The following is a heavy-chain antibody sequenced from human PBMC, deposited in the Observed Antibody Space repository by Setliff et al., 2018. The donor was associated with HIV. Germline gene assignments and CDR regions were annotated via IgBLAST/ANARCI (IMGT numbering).Heavy chain of an antibody. J-gene: IGHJ4*02. CDR3: ARSRSPYGEKYYFDS. Sequence: ASVKVSCKVSGFTLREVSMHWVRQAPGKGLEWMGYFDPQDGKTIYAQKFQGRVTMTEDTSTYTAYMDLSSLTSEDTAMYYCARSRSPYGEKYYFDSWGQGTLVTVSS. V-gene: IGHV1-24*01. CDR1: GFTLREVS. D-gene: IGHD4-17*01. CDR2: FDPQDGKT.